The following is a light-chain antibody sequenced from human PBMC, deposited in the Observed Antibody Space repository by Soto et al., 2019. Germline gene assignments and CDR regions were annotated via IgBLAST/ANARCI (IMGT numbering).Light chain of an antibody. V-gene: IGKV1-9*01. CDR2: SAS. Sequence: DIQLTQSPSFLSASVGDRVTITCRASQGISSYLAWFQQKPGRAPKLLIYSASTLQSGVPSRFSGSGSGTEFTLTISSLQPEDLATYYFLQLISYPRTFGQGTKVEIK. CDR1: QGISSY. CDR3: LQLISYPRT. J-gene: IGKJ1*01.